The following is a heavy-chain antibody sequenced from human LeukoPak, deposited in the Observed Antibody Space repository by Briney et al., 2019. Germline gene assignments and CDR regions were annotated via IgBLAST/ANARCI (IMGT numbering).Heavy chain of an antibody. D-gene: IGHD5-24*01. CDR2: MSASGST. CDR3: ARGDGYNFDY. Sequence: PSETLSLTCTVSGGSISSYYWSWIRQSAAKGLEWIGRMSASGSTTYNPSLKRRVTMSVDPAKNQFSLKLTSVTAADTAVYYCARGDGYNFDYWGQGTLVIVSS. CDR1: GGSISSYY. J-gene: IGHJ4*02. V-gene: IGHV4-4*07.